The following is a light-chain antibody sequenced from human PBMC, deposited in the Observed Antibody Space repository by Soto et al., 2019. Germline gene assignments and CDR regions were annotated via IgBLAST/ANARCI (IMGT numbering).Light chain of an antibody. CDR3: QQSFSIPYS. V-gene: IGKV1-39*01. Sequence: DIQMTQSPSALSASVGDRVTITCRASQTVSSHLNWYQHKTGKAPKVLIYAASNLPSGVPPSFMGSGYGTDFTLTISRLQPEEIATFSCQQSFSIPYSFGQGTKRAIK. J-gene: IGKJ2*03. CDR2: AAS. CDR1: QTVSSH.